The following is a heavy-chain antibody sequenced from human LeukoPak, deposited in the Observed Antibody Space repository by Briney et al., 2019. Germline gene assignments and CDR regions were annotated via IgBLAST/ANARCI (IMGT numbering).Heavy chain of an antibody. D-gene: IGHD3-3*01. CDR3: ARVRRVVETYYDFWSGYYTPDALDI. V-gene: IGHV4-59*01. J-gene: IGHJ3*02. CDR2: IYYSGST. Sequence: SETLSLTCTVSGGSISSYYWSWIRQPPGKGLEWIGYIYYSGSTNYNPSLKSRVTISVDTSKNQFSLKLSSVTAADTAVYYCARVRRVVETYYDFWSGYYTPDALDIWGQGTMVTVSS. CDR1: GGSISSYY.